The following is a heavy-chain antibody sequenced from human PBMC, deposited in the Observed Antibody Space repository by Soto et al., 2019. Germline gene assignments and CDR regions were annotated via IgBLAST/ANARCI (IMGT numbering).Heavy chain of an antibody. D-gene: IGHD1-1*01. J-gene: IGHJ4*02. CDR1: GFTFTNYW. CDR3: LSFWTDS. CDR2: IKEDGSEV. Sequence: EAQLVGSGGGLVQPGGSLRLSCAASGFTFTNYWMNWVRQAPGKGLEWVANIKEDGSEVNYVDSVKGQFTISRDNAKNSVYLQMNSLRAEDTAVYYCLSFWTDSWGQGTLVTVSS. V-gene: IGHV3-7*03.